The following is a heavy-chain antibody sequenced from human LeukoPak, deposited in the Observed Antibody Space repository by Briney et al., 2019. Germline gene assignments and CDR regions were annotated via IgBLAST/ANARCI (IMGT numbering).Heavy chain of an antibody. CDR1: GFTFSGYA. D-gene: IGHD3-16*01. CDR3: ARNLLGGMYYYGMDV. V-gene: IGHV3-64*01. J-gene: IGHJ6*02. Sequence: GGSLRLSCAASGFTFSGYAMHWVRQAPGKGLEYVSAISSDGGSTYYVNSVRGRFTISRDNSKKTLHLQMGSLRAEDTAVYYCARNLLGGMYYYGMDVWGQGTTVTVSS. CDR2: ISSDGGST.